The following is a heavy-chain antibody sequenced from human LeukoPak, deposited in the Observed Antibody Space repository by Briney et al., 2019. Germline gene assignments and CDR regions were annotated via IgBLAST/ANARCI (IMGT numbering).Heavy chain of an antibody. Sequence: PSETLSLTCTVSGYSISSGYYWGWIRQPPGKGLEWIGSIYHSGSTYYNPSLKSRVTISVDTSKNQFSLKLSSVTAADTAVYYCAREDSLLVGATTGALRYWGQGTLVTVSS. D-gene: IGHD1-26*01. CDR2: IYHSGST. V-gene: IGHV4-38-2*02. CDR1: GYSISSGYY. J-gene: IGHJ4*02. CDR3: AREDSLLVGATTGALRY.